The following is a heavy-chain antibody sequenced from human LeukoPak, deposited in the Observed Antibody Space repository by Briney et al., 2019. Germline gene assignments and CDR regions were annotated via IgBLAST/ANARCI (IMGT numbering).Heavy chain of an antibody. V-gene: IGHV4-59*08. Sequence: SETLSLTCTVSGGSISSYYWSWIRQPPGKGLEWIGYIYYSGSTNYNPSLKSRVTISVKTSKNQFSLKLSSVTAADTAVYYCAKGYCSSITCYDDRGAFDYWGQGTLVTVSS. D-gene: IGHD2-2*01. CDR3: AKGYCSSITCYDDRGAFDY. J-gene: IGHJ4*02. CDR1: GGSISSYY. CDR2: IYYSGST.